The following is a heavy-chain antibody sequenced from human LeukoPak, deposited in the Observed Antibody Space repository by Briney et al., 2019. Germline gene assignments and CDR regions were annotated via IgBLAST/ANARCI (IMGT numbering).Heavy chain of an antibody. CDR2: INEDGREK. CDR1: GFTLSSNY. Sequence: GGSLRLSCAASGFTLSSNYMSWVRQAPGKGLEWVANINEDGREKYYVDSVKGRIFISRDNARHSLYLQMNSPRAEDTAVYYCVRGGFSLDRWGQGTLVTVSS. J-gene: IGHJ5*02. D-gene: IGHD3-10*01. CDR3: VRGGFSLDR. V-gene: IGHV3-7*01.